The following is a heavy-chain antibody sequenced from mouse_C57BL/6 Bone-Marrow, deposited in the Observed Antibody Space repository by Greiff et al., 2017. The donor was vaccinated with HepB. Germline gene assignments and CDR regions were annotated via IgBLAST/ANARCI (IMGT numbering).Heavy chain of an antibody. J-gene: IGHJ4*01. CDR1: GYTFTDYY. CDR3: ARLCGYGYAMDY. Sequence: EVQLQQSGPELVKPGASVKISCKASGYTFTDYYMNWVKQSHGKSLEWIGDINPNNGGTSYNQKFKGKATLTVDKSSSTAYMELRSLTSEDSAVYYCARLCGYGYAMDYWGQGTSVTVSS. D-gene: IGHD2-2*01. V-gene: IGHV1-26*01. CDR2: INPNNGGT.